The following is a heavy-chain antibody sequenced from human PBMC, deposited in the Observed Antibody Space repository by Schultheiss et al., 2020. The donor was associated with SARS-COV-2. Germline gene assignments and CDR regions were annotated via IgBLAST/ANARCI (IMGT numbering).Heavy chain of an antibody. CDR2: IYPGDSDT. V-gene: IGHV5-51*01. CDR3: ARQRYCSSTSCYYHDAFDI. Sequence: GESLKISCKGSGYSFTSYWIGWVRQMPGKGLEWMGIIYPGDSDTRYSPSFQGQVTISADKSISTAYLQWSSLKASDTAMYYCARQRYCSSTSCYYHDAFDIWGQGTMVT. CDR1: GYSFTSYW. D-gene: IGHD2-2*01. J-gene: IGHJ3*02.